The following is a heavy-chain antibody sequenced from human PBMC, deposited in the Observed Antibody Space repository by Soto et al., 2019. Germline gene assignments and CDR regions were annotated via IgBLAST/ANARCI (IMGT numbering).Heavy chain of an antibody. D-gene: IGHD2-15*01. CDR3: ARTRYCSGGSCYSVDYYYMDV. J-gene: IGHJ6*03. Sequence: GGSLRLSCAASGFTFSSYWMSWVRQAPGKGLEWVANIKQDGSEKYYVDSVKGRFTISRDNAKNSLYLQMNSLRAEDTAVYYCARTRYCSGGSCYSVDYYYMDVWGKGATVTVSS. CDR1: GFTFSSYW. CDR2: IKQDGSEK. V-gene: IGHV3-7*01.